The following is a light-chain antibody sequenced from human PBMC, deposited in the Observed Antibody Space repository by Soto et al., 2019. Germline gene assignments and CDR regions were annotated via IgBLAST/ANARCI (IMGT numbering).Light chain of an antibody. CDR3: QQRSNWPLT. CDR2: DAS. CDR1: QSVSSY. Sequence: DIVFTQSPATLSLSPGERATLSCRASQSVSSYLAWYQQKPGQAPRLLIYDASNRATGIPARFSGSGSGTDFTLTISSLEPEDFAVYYCQQRSNWPLTFGGGTKVDIK. V-gene: IGKV3-11*01. J-gene: IGKJ4*01.